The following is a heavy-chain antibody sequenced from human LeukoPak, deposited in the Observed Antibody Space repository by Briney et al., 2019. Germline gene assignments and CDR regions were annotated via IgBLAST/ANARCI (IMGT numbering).Heavy chain of an antibody. CDR2: IYYSGST. D-gene: IGHD3-16*02. CDR3: ARAIGYTAENTNYYYYMDV. Sequence: SETLSLTCTVSGGSISSGSYYWGWIRQPPGKGLEWIGTIYYSGSTYYNPSLKSRVTISVDTSKNQFSLKLSSVTAADTAVYYCARAIGYTAENTNYYYYMDVWGKGTTVTVSS. CDR1: GGSISSGSYY. V-gene: IGHV4-39*01. J-gene: IGHJ6*03.